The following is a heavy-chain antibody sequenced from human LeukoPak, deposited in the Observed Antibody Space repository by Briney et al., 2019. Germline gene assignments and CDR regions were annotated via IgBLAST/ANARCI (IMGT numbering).Heavy chain of an antibody. V-gene: IGHV3-23*01. CDR1: GFTFTTYA. D-gene: IGHD3-16*01. CDR2: ISGTGDTT. J-gene: IGHJ4*02. CDR3: AKLNLGEMAYFDS. Sequence: GGSLRLSCSASGFTFTTYAMTWVRQPPGKGLEWVSGISGTGDTTSYADSVKGRFTITRENSKNTLYLQMTGLRVEDTAVYFCAKLNLGEMAYFDSWGQGTLVTVSS.